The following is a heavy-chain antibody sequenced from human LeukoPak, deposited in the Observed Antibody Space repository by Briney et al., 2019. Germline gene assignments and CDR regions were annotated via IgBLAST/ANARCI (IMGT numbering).Heavy chain of an antibody. Sequence: PSETLSLTCTVSGGSISSGGYYWSWIRQPPGKGLEWIGYIYHSGSTYYNPSLKSRVTISVDTSKNQFSLKLSSVTAADTAVYYCATKSYAAAGKGRALNWFDPWGQGTLVTVSS. J-gene: IGHJ5*02. CDR2: IYHSGST. CDR3: ATKSYAAAGKGRALNWFDP. CDR1: GGSISSGGYY. V-gene: IGHV4-30-2*03. D-gene: IGHD6-13*01.